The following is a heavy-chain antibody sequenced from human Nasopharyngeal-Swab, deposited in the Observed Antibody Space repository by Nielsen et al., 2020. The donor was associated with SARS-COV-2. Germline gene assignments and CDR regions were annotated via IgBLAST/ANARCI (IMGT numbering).Heavy chain of an antibody. Sequence: GSLRLSCAVYGGSFSGYYWSWIRQPPGKGLEWIGEINHSGSTNYNPSLKSRVTISVDTSKNQFSLKLSSVTAADTAVYYCARRAVGITIFGVPKGRYFDYWGQGTLVTVSS. J-gene: IGHJ4*02. CDR1: GGSFSGYY. V-gene: IGHV4-34*01. CDR2: INHSGST. CDR3: ARRAVGITIFGVPKGRYFDY. D-gene: IGHD3-3*01.